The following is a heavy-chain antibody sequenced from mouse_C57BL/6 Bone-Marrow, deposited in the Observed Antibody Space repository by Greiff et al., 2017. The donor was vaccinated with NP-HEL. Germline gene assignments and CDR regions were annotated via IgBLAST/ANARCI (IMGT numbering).Heavy chain of an antibody. CDR1: GFTFSSYA. D-gene: IGHD1-1*01. Sequence: EVMLVESGEGLVKPGGSLKLSCAASGFTFSSYAMSWVRQTPEKRLEWVAYISSGGDYIYYADTVKGRFPISRDNARNTLYLQMSSLKSEDTAMYYCTREWGYYGSSPYWYFDVWGTGTTVTVSS. V-gene: IGHV5-9-1*02. J-gene: IGHJ1*03. CDR2: ISSGGDYI. CDR3: TREWGYYGSSPYWYFDV.